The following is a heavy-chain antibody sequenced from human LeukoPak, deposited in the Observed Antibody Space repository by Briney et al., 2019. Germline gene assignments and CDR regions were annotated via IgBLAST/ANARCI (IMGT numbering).Heavy chain of an antibody. CDR3: ARSLRVRGVPDYMDV. CDR1: GFNVNVAY. J-gene: IGHJ6*03. D-gene: IGHD3-10*01. Sequence: PGGSLRLSCEASGFNVNVAYLSWVRQAPGKGLEWVSLINSVGSAYYADTVKGRFTISRDNSKNMLYLQMNSLRADDTAVYYCARSLRVRGVPDYMDVWGKGTTVTISS. V-gene: IGHV3-53*01. CDR2: INSVGSA.